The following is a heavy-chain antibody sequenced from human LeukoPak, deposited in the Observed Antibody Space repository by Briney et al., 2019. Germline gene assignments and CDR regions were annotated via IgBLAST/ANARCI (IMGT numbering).Heavy chain of an antibody. J-gene: IGHJ5*02. V-gene: IGHV4-59*01. CDR3: ARSSGPYNWFDP. CDR1: GGSISSYY. Sequence: PSETLSLTCTVSGGSISSYYWSWIRQPPGKGLEWIGYIYYSGSTNYNPSLKSRVTISVDTSKNQFSLKLSSVTAADTAVYYCARSSGPYNWFDPRGQGTLVTVSS. D-gene: IGHD6-19*01. CDR2: IYYSGST.